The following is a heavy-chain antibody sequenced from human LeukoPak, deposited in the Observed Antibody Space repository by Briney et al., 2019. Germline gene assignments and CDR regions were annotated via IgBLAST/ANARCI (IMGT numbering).Heavy chain of an antibody. J-gene: IGHJ4*02. CDR1: GFNFKLSA. V-gene: IGHV3-23*01. D-gene: IGHD3-10*01. CDR2: VSTNGDVT. Sequence: GGSLRLSCAASGFNFKLSAMSWVRQAPGMGLEWVSVVSTNGDVTFYADSVKGRFTISRDNSKNTLFLQMNSPRAEDTAVYYCAKLSLSGRSQSADYWGQGTLVTVSS. CDR3: AKLSLSGRSQSADY.